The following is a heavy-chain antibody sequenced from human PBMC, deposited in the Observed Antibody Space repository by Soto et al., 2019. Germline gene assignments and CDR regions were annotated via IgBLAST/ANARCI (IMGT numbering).Heavy chain of an antibody. V-gene: IGHV4-4*02. J-gene: IGHJ4*02. Sequence: SETLSLTCAVSGVSISSGNWWTWVRQTPQRGLEYIGEIFHDGTANYYPSFERRVAISVDTSTNQFSLKLTSVTAADTAIYFCARLVYDTRLNYMYFDFWGQGALVTVSS. CDR3: ARLVYDTRLNYMYFDF. CDR1: GVSISSGNW. D-gene: IGHD3-10*01. CDR2: IFHDGTA.